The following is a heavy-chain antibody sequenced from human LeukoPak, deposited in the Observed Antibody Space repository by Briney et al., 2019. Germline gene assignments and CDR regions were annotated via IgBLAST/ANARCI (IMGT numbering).Heavy chain of an antibody. D-gene: IGHD1-26*01. J-gene: IGHJ4*02. Sequence: GGSLRLSCTASGFTFSGYAMSWARQDPGKGLEWVSSLSGSGGSTDYADPVKGRFTISRDNSKNTMYLQMNSLRDEDTAVYYCTKGLGSGNYFDYWGQGTLVTVSS. V-gene: IGHV3-23*01. CDR1: GFTFSGYA. CDR3: TKGLGSGNYFDY. CDR2: LSGSGGST.